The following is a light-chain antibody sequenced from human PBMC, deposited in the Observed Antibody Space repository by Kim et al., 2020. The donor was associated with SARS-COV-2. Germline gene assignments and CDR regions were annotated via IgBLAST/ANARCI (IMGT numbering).Light chain of an antibody. CDR2: NIS. V-gene: IGLV7-43*01. Sequence: QAVVTQEPSLTVSSGGTVTLTCASGTGSVTRDDYPNWFQHKPGQAPRSLIYNISRKHSWTPARFSGSLLGGKAVLTLSDVQPEDEAEYYCLLYYGGALFFGGGTKVTVL. CDR1: TGSVTRDDY. CDR3: LLYYGGALF. J-gene: IGLJ2*01.